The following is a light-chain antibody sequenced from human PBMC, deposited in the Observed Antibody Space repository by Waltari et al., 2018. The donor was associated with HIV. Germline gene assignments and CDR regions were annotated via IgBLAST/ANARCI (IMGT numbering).Light chain of an antibody. V-gene: IGLV2-14*01. J-gene: IGLJ3*02. CDR2: EVY. Sequence: HSALTQPASVSGSPGQSLTITCTGPTSDISDFNFVPWYQQPPGRAPKLIIFEVYSRPSGISDRFSGSKSGVTASLTISALRAEDEADYFCSSYSARGFVVFGGGTKVTVL. CDR3: SSYSARGFVV. CDR1: TSDISDFNF.